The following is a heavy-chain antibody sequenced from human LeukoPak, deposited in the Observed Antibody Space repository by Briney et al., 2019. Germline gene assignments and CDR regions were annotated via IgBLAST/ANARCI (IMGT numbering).Heavy chain of an antibody. V-gene: IGHV3-23*01. CDR3: AKENWAYNSKYDSSASGIKY. CDR2: ISDGGGST. Sequence: GGSLRLSCAASGFTFSSSAMSRVRQAPGKGLEWVSAISDGGGSTYYADSVKGRFTISRDNSKNTVYLLMNSLRAEDTAVYYCAKENWAYNSKYDSSASGIKYSGQGTLVTVSS. D-gene: IGHD3-22*01. J-gene: IGHJ4*02. CDR1: GFTFSSSA.